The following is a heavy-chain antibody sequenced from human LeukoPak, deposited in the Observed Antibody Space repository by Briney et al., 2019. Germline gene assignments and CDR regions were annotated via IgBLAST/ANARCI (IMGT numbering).Heavy chain of an antibody. CDR1: GGSISSYY. CDR3: ARLLGYCTNGVCYTGYDAFDI. J-gene: IGHJ3*02. CDR2: IYYSGST. V-gene: IGHV4-59*08. D-gene: IGHD2-8*01. Sequence: SETLSLTCTVSGGSISSYYWSWIRQPPGKGLEWIGYIYYSGSTNYNPSLKGRVTISVDTSKNQFSLKLSSVTAADTAVYYCARLLGYCTNGVCYTGYDAFDIWGQGTMVTVSS.